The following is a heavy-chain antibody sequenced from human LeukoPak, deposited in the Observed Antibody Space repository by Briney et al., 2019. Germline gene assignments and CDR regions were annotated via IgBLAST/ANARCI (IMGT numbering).Heavy chain of an antibody. Sequence: PSETLSLTCAVYGGSFSGYYWSWIRQHPGKGLEWIGEINHSGSTNYNPSLKSRVTISVDTSKKQFSLKLRSVTAADTAVYYCARGLSAVVYWGQGTLVTVSS. CDR2: INHSGST. CDR3: ARGLSAVVY. CDR1: GGSFSGYY. V-gene: IGHV4-34*01. J-gene: IGHJ4*02. D-gene: IGHD3-16*02.